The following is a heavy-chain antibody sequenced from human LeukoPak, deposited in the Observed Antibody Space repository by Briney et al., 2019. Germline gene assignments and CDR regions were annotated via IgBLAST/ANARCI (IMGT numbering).Heavy chain of an antibody. J-gene: IGHJ4*02. CDR1: GFTVSSNY. D-gene: IGHD6-6*01. Sequence: GGSLRLSCAASGFTVSSNYMSWVRQAPGKGLEWVSVIYSGGSTYYADSVKGRFTISRDNSKNTLYLQMNSLRAEDTAVYYCAKGRAARPVRLPLYFDYWGQGTLVTVSS. V-gene: IGHV3-66*02. CDR2: IYSGGST. CDR3: AKGRAARPVRLPLYFDY.